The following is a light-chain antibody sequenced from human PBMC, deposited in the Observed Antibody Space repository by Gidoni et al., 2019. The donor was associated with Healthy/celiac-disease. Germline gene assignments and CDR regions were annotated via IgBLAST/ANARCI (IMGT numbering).Light chain of an antibody. CDR1: QSLLHSNGYNY. J-gene: IGKJ2*01. CDR2: LGS. V-gene: IGKV2-28*01. CDR3: MQALQTPYT. Sequence: EIVITHSPLSLPVTPGEPASISCRSSQSLLHSNGYNYLDWNLQKPGQSPQLLIYLGSNRASGVPDRFSGSGSGTDFTLKISRVEAEDVGVYYCMQALQTPYTFGQGTKLEIK.